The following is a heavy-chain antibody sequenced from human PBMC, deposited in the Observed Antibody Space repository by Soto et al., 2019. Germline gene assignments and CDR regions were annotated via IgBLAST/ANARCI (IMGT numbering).Heavy chain of an antibody. V-gene: IGHV4-34*01. Sequence: XETLSLPCAVYGGSFSGYDWTWIRQPPGKGLEWIGEINDSGGTDYNPSLKSRVTISLDTSKNQLSLKLSSVTAADTAVYYCARGRKGFSSSCYVDWGHGTLVTVSS. CDR3: ARGRKGFSSSCYVD. J-gene: IGHJ4*01. CDR1: GGSFSGYD. CDR2: INDSGGT. D-gene: IGHD6-13*01.